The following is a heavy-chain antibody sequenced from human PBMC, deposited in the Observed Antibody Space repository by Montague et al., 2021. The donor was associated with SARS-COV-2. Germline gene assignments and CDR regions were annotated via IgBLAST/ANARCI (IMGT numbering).Heavy chain of an antibody. Sequence: TLSLTCTVSGGSISSGGYYWSWILQPPGKVLEWIGYIYYSGSTYYNPSLNSRVTISVDTSKNQFSLKLSSVTAADTAVYYCARNPRPAAMWGWFDPWGQGTLVTVSS. J-gene: IGHJ5*02. CDR3: ARNPRPAAMWGWFDP. D-gene: IGHD2-2*01. CDR1: GGSISSGGYY. CDR2: IYYSGST. V-gene: IGHV4-31*03.